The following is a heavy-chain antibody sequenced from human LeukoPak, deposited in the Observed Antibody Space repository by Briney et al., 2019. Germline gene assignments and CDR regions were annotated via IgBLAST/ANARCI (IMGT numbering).Heavy chain of an antibody. D-gene: IGHD2-2*01. V-gene: IGHV3-23*01. CDR1: GLTFSNYA. J-gene: IGHJ5*02. CDR2: ISGSGGYT. Sequence: GGSLRLSCAASGLTFSNYAMSWVRQAPGKGLEWVSGISGSGGYTYYADSVKGRFTISRDNSKNTLYLQMNSLRAEDTAIYYCAKDLYCSSTSCCFDPWGQGTLVTVSS. CDR3: AKDLYCSSTSCCFDP.